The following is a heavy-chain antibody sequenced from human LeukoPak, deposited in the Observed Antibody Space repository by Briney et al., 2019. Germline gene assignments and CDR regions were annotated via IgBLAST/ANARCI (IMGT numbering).Heavy chain of an antibody. CDR3: PAPPGIVGGGRVGDY. J-gene: IGHJ4*02. CDR2: IGGKAISYAT. D-gene: IGHD1-26*01. Sequence: PGGSLRLSCAASGFTFSGSAMHWVRQASGKGLEWVGRIGGKAISYATAYAASVKGRFTISRDDSKSTAYLQMNSLKTEDPAVFSGPAPPGIVGGGRVGDYGGEEPLVTVS. V-gene: IGHV3-73*01. CDR1: GFTFSGSA.